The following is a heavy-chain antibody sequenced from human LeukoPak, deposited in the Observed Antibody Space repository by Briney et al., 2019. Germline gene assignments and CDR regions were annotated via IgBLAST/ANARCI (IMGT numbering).Heavy chain of an antibody. Sequence: GGSLRLSCAASGFTFSSYEMNWVRQAPGKGLEGVSYISSSGSTIYYADSVKGRFTISRDNAKNSLFLQMNSLRAEDTAVYYCARVKQQLVRLLGRDTTYYYYYYIDVWGKGTTVTVSS. D-gene: IGHD6-13*01. CDR3: ARVKQQLVRLLGRDTTYYYYYYIDV. CDR2: ISSSGSTI. J-gene: IGHJ6*03. V-gene: IGHV3-48*03. CDR1: GFTFSSYE.